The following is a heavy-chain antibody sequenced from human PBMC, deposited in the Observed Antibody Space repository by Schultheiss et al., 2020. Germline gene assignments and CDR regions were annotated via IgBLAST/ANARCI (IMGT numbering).Heavy chain of an antibody. J-gene: IGHJ4*02. CDR1: GGSVSSGSYY. D-gene: IGHD5-18*01. CDR2: IYYSGST. CDR3: AASGYSYGSFYYFDY. V-gene: IGHV4-61*01. Sequence: SETLSLTCTVSGGSVSSGSYYWSWIRQPPGKGLEWIGYIYYSGSTNYNPSLKSRVTISVDTSKNQFSLKLSSVTAADTAVYYCAASGYSYGSFYYFDYWGQGTLVTVS.